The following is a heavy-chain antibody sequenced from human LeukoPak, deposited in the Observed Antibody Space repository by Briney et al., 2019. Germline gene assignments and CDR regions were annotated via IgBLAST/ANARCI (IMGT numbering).Heavy chain of an antibody. CDR2: ISGSGANT. Sequence: AGGSLRLSCAASGFTFSNYAMSWVRQAPGRGLEWVSTISGSGANTYYADSVMGRFTISRDNVKNSLYLQMNSLRADDTAVYYCTRDLYSMYAKWGQGTLVTVSS. D-gene: IGHD2-8*01. CDR3: TRDLYSMYAK. V-gene: IGHV3-23*01. CDR1: GFTFSNYA. J-gene: IGHJ4*02.